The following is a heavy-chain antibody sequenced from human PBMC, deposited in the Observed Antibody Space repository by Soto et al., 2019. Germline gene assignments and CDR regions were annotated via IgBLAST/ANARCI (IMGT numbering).Heavy chain of an antibody. J-gene: IGHJ4*02. Sequence: RSLTCTVSSGSISVTNVFWGWVRQPPGKGLEWIGNIDYSGTAYFSPSLATRVTFHVDTSKNQFSLTLYSVTAADTAVSYCARITGRHLDYWGQGILVTVSS. CDR1: SGSISVTNVF. D-gene: IGHD1-20*01. V-gene: IGHV4-39*01. CDR3: ARITGRHLDY. CDR2: IDYSGTA.